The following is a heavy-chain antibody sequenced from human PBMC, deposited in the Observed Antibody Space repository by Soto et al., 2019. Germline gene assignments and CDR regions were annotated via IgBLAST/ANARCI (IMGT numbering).Heavy chain of an antibody. V-gene: IGHV3-23*01. CDR1: GFTFSSNA. CDR2: IGNSGGLT. CDR3: ANIHTTSANFDY. D-gene: IGHD2-2*01. Sequence: GGSLRLSCTASGFTFSSNAMGWVRQAPGKGLEWVSSIGNSGGLTVYADSVKGRFTISRDNSRNTVFLQMNSLRAEDTAVYYCANIHTTSANFDYWGRGTLVTVSS. J-gene: IGHJ4*02.